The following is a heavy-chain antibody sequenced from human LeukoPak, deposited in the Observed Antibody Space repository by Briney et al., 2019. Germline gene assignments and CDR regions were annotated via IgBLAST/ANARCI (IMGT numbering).Heavy chain of an antibody. CDR1: GGTFSSYA. CDR3: AREECCSSTSCYTRKVGAFDI. J-gene: IGHJ3*02. CDR2: IIPIFGTA. Sequence: CKASGGTFSSYAIRWVRQAPGQGLEWMGGIIPIFGTANYAQKFQGRVTITTDESTSTAYMELSSLRSEDADVYYCAREECCSSTSCYTRKVGAFDIWGQGTMVTVSS. D-gene: IGHD2-2*02. V-gene: IGHV1-69*05.